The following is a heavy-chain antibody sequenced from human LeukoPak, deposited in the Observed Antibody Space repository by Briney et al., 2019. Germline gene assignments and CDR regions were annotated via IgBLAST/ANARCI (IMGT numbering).Heavy chain of an antibody. V-gene: IGHV3-74*01. D-gene: IGHD5-18*01. J-gene: IGHJ4*02. CDR2: INSDGSNT. Sequence: PGGSLRLSCAASGFTFISYWMYWVRHAPGKGLVWVSRINSDGSNTGYADSVKGRFTISRDNAKNTLYLQMNSLRAEDTAVYYCGRVDTAMASDYWGQGTLVTVSS. CDR3: GRVDTAMASDY. CDR1: GFTFISYW.